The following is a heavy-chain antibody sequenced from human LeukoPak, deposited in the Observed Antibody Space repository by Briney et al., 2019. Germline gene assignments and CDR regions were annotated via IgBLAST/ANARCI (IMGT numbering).Heavy chain of an antibody. Sequence: GGSLRLSCAASGFTFSSYSMNWVRQAPGKGLEWVSSISSSSSYIYYADSVKGRFTISRDNAKNSLYLQMNSLRAEDTAVYYCARSGGIGSSWYGDYWGRGTLVTVSS. V-gene: IGHV3-21*01. CDR3: ARSGGIGSSWYGDY. CDR1: GFTFSSYS. D-gene: IGHD6-13*01. J-gene: IGHJ4*02. CDR2: ISSSSSYI.